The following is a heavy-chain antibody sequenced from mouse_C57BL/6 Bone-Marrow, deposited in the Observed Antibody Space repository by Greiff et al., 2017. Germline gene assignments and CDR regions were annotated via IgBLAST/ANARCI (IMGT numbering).Heavy chain of an antibody. Sequence: QVQLQQPGAELVKPGASVKLSCKASGYTFTSYWMQWVKQRPGQGLEWIGEIDPSDSYTNYNQKFNGKANLTVDTSSSTAYMQLSSLTSADSAVYYCARENYYGSSYWFAYWGQGTLVTVSA. J-gene: IGHJ3*01. CDR3: ARENYYGSSYWFAY. D-gene: IGHD1-1*01. CDR1: GYTFTSYW. CDR2: IDPSDSYT. V-gene: IGHV1-50*01.